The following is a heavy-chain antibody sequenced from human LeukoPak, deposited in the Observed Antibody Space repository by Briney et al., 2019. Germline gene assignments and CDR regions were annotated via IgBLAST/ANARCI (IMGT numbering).Heavy chain of an antibody. CDR2: IRSKAYGGTT. J-gene: IGHJ4*02. V-gene: IGHV3-49*04. Sequence: GGSLTLSCTASGFTFGDYAMSWVRQPPGKGLEWVGFIRSKAYGGTTEYAASVKGRFTISRDDSKSIAYLQMNSLKTEDTAVYYCTSGSYGYYFDYWGQGTLVTVSS. CDR3: TSGSYGYYFDY. CDR1: GFTFGDYA. D-gene: IGHD1-26*01.